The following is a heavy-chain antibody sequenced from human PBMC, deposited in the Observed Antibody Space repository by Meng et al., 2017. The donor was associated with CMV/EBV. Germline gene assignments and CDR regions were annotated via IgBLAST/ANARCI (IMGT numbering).Heavy chain of an antibody. D-gene: IGHD4-17*01. J-gene: IGHJ3*02. V-gene: IGHV1-18*01. Sequence: ASVKVSCKASGYTFTSYGISWVRQAPGQGLEWMGWISAYNGNTNYAQKLQGRVTMTTDTSTSTAYMELRSLRSDDTVVYYCAREGLRGMLLPPGIWGQGTMVTVSS. CDR2: ISAYNGNT. CDR1: GYTFTSYG. CDR3: AREGLRGMLLPPGI.